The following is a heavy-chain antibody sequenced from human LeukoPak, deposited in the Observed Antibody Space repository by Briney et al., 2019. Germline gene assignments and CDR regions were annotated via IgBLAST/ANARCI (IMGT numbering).Heavy chain of an antibody. Sequence: SETLSLTCAVYGGSFSGYYWSWIRQPPGKGLEWIGEINHSGSTNYNPSLKSRVTISVDTSKNQFSLKLSSVTAADTAVYYCARVRLLWFGELTGMDWFDPWGQGTLATVSS. CDR2: INHSGST. CDR3: ARVRLLWFGELTGMDWFDP. V-gene: IGHV4-34*01. J-gene: IGHJ5*02. D-gene: IGHD3-10*01. CDR1: GGSFSGYY.